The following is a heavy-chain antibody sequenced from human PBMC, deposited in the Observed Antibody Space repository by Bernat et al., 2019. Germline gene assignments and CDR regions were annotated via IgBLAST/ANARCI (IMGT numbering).Heavy chain of an antibody. CDR2: ISYDGSNK. J-gene: IGHJ4*02. CDR3: AKDMYGDYGNSFDY. CDR1: GFSVSTYA. Sequence: QVQLVESGGGVVRPGRSLRLSCASSGFSVSTYAMHWVREAPGKGLEWVAVISYDGSNKYYADSVKGRSTISRDNSKNTLYLQINSLRAEDTAVYYCAKDMYGDYGNSFDYWGQGTLVTVSS. V-gene: IGHV3-30*04. D-gene: IGHD4-17*01.